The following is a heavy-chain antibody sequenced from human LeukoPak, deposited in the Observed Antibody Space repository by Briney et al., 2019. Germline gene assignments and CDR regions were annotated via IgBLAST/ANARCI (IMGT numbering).Heavy chain of an antibody. V-gene: IGHV4-39*07. CDR3: ARLYCSSTSCYCFDY. Sequence: SETLSLTCTVSVGSISSSSYYWGWIRQPPGKGLEWIGSIYYSGSTYYNPSLKSRVTISVDTSKNQFSLKLSSVTAADTAVYYCARLYCSSTSCYCFDYWGQGTLVTVSS. CDR2: IYYSGST. J-gene: IGHJ4*02. D-gene: IGHD2-2*01. CDR1: VGSISSSSYY.